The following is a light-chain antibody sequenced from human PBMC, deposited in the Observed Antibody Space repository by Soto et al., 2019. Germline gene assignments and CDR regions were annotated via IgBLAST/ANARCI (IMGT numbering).Light chain of an antibody. CDR1: SSDVGGYNY. CDR2: EVN. J-gene: IGLJ1*01. V-gene: IGLV2-8*01. Sequence: QSVQSHPRSACWSPGQAVAISCTGTSSDVGGYNYVSWYQQHPGKAPKLMIYEVNKRPSGVPDRFSGSKSGNTASLTVSGLQAEHEAHYYCSSYAGSSNVFGTGTKVTAL. CDR3: SSYAGSSNV.